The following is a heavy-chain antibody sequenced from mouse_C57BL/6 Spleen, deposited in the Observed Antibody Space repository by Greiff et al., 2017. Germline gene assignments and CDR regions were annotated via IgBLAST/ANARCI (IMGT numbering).Heavy chain of an antibody. V-gene: IGHV1-72*01. CDR1: GYTFTSYW. D-gene: IGHD1-1*01. CDR3: ARGTVVAHYYAMDY. Sequence: QVQLQQPGAELVKPGASVKLSCKASGYTFTSYWMHWVKQRPGRGLEWIGRIYPNSGGTKYNEKFKSKATLTVDKPSSTAYMQLSSLTSEDSAVYYFARGTVVAHYYAMDYWGQGTSVTVSS. J-gene: IGHJ4*01. CDR2: IYPNSGGT.